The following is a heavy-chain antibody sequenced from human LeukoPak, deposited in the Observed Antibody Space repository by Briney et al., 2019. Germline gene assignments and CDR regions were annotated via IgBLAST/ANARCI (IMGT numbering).Heavy chain of an antibody. CDR1: GYSISSGYY. CDR2: IYHSGST. V-gene: IGHV4-38-2*02. Sequence: KPSETLSLTCTVSGYSISSGYYWGWIRQPPGKGLEWIGSIYHSGSTHYNPSLKSRVTISVDTSKNQFSLKLSSVTAADTAVYYCARVNYYGSGSPATADYWGQGTLVTVSS. D-gene: IGHD3-10*01. J-gene: IGHJ4*02. CDR3: ARVNYYGSGSPATADY.